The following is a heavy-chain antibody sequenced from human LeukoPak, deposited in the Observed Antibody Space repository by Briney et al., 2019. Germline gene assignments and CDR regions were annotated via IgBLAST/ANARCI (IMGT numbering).Heavy chain of an antibody. J-gene: IGHJ6*03. CDR2: IWYDGSNK. Sequence: GRSLRLSCAASGFTFSSYGVHWVRQAPGKGLEWVAVIWYDGSNKYYADSVKGRFTISSDNSKNTLYLQMNSLRAEDTAVYYCAKAGDYYYYYMDVWGKGTTVTVSS. D-gene: IGHD1-14*01. CDR3: AKAGDYYYYYMDV. CDR1: GFTFSSYG. V-gene: IGHV3-33*06.